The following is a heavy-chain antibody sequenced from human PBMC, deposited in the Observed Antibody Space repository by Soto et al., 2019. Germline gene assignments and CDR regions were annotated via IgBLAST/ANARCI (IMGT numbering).Heavy chain of an antibody. Sequence: GGSLRLSCAASGFTFSSYGMHWVRQAPGKGLEWVAVISYDGSNKYYADSVKGRFTISRDNSKNTLYLQMNSLRAEDTAVYYCAKGDTVTTLGYYYGMDVWGQGTTVTVSS. J-gene: IGHJ6*02. D-gene: IGHD4-17*01. CDR1: GFTFSSYG. CDR3: AKGDTVTTLGYYYGMDV. V-gene: IGHV3-30*18. CDR2: ISYDGSNK.